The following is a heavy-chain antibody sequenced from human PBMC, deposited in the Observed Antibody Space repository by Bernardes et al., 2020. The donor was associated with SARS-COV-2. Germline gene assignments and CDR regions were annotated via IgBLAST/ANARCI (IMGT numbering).Heavy chain of an antibody. CDR2: IWYDGSNK. CDR3: ARDAGGGAYGMDV. CDR1: GFTFSSYG. V-gene: IGHV3-33*01. D-gene: IGHD3-16*01. J-gene: IGHJ6*02. Sequence: GGSLRLSCAASGFTFSSYGMHWVRQAPGKGLEWVAVIWYDGSNKYYADSVKGRFTISRDNSKNTLYLQMNSLRAEDTAVYYCARDAGGGAYGMDVWGQGTTVTVSS.